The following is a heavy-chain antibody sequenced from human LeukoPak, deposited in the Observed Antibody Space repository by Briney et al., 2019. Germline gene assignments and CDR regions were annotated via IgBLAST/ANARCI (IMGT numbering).Heavy chain of an antibody. V-gene: IGHV3-23*01. D-gene: IGHD3-22*01. CDR1: GFTFSSYA. CDR2: ISGSGGST. J-gene: IGHJ4*02. CDR3: ARRADSSGYYFDY. Sequence: GGSLRLSCAASGFTFSSYAMSWVRQAPGKGLEWVSTISGSGGSTYYADSVKGRYTISRDNSKNTLYLQMNSLRAEDTAVYYCARRADSSGYYFDYWGQGTLVTVSS.